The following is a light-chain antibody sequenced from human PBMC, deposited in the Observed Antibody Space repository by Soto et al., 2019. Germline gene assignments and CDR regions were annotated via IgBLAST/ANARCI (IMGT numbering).Light chain of an antibody. CDR1: RSVSSSY. CDR2: GAS. Sequence: IVLTQSPDTLSLSPGERATLYCRASRSVSSSYLAWYQHKAGQAPRLLISGASNRATDIPDRFSGSESGTDFTLTISRLEPEDFVVYYCQHYGSSPPYTFGQGTKLEL. CDR3: QHYGSSPPYT. V-gene: IGKV3-20*01. J-gene: IGKJ2*01.